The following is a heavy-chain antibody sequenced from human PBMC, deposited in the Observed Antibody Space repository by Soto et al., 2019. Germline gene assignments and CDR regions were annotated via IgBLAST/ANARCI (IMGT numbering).Heavy chain of an antibody. CDR1: GYTFTSYG. Sequence: ASVKVSCKASGYTFTSYGISWVRQAPGQGLEWMGWISAYNGNTNYAQKLQGRVTMTTDTSTSTAYMELRGLRSDDTAVYYCARGDDFWSGYYTGMALRSNWFDPWGQGTLVTVSS. CDR2: ISAYNGNT. V-gene: IGHV1-18*01. J-gene: IGHJ5*02. CDR3: ARGDDFWSGYYTGMALRSNWFDP. D-gene: IGHD3-3*01.